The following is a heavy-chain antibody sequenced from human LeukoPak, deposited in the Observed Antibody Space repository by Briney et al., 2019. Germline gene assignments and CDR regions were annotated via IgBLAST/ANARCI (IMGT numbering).Heavy chain of an antibody. J-gene: IGHJ5*02. V-gene: IGHV1-24*01. CDR2: FDPEDGET. Sequence: ASVKVSCKVSGYTLTELSMHWVRQAPGKGLEWMGGFDPEDGETIYAQKFQGRVTMTEDTSTDTAYMELSSLRSEDTAVYYCATAGIAAAGPNTNWFDPWGQGTLVTVSS. CDR1: GYTLTELS. D-gene: IGHD6-13*01. CDR3: ATAGIAAAGPNTNWFDP.